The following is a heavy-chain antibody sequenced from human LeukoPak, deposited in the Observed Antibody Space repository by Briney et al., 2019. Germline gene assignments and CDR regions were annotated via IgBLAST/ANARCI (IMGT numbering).Heavy chain of an antibody. J-gene: IGHJ6*03. CDR1: GFTFSDYY. D-gene: IGHD3-9*01. CDR2: ISTIGTTI. Sequence: GGSLRLSCAASGFTFSDYYMSWIRQAPGKGLEWVSYISTIGTTIYYADSVKGRFTISRDNAKNSLYLQMNSLRAEDTAVYYCARTIYGIFIYYMDVWGKGTTVTISS. V-gene: IGHV3-11*01. CDR3: ARTIYGIFIYYMDV.